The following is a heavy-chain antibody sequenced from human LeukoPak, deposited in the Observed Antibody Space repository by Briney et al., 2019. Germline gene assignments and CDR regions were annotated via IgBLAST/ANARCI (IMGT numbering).Heavy chain of an antibody. V-gene: IGHV3-74*03. Sequence: GGSLRLSCAASGFTFSNYWMHWVRQAPGKGLVWVSRINSDGSFTTYADSVKSRFTISRDNAKNTLNLQMNSLRAEDTAVYYCARGFSSGWYLFGDFWGKGALVTVSS. D-gene: IGHD6-19*01. CDR2: INSDGSFT. CDR1: GFTFSNYW. J-gene: IGHJ4*02. CDR3: ARGFSSGWYLFGDF.